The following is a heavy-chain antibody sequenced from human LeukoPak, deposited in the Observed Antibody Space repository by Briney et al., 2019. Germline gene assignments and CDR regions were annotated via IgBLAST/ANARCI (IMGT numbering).Heavy chain of an antibody. CDR2: ISAYNGNT. J-gene: IGHJ4*02. Sequence: GESLKISCKGSGYTFTSYGISWVRQAPGQGLEWMGWISAYNGNTNYAQKLQGRVTMTTDTSTSTAYMELSSLRSEDTAVYYCARGGPSESIAARLPFDYWGQGTLVTVSS. CDR3: ARGGPSESIAARLPFDY. V-gene: IGHV1-18*01. CDR1: GYTFTSYG. D-gene: IGHD6-6*01.